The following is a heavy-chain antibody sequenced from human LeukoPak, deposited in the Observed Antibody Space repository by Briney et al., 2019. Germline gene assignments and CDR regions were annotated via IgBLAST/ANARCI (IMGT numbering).Heavy chain of an antibody. CDR2: ISYDGSNK. J-gene: IGHJ4*02. D-gene: IGHD2-8*02. CDR3: ARDAVLTASFDY. Sequence: GRSLRLSCADSGFTFRSYAMHWVRPAPGKGLEWVAVISYDGSNKYYADSVKGRFTISRDNSKNTLYLQMNSLRAEDTAVYYCARDAVLTASFDYWGQGTLVTVSS. CDR1: GFTFRSYA. V-gene: IGHV3-30*01.